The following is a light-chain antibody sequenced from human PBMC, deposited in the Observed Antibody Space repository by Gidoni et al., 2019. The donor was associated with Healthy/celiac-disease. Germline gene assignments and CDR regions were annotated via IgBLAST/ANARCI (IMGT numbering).Light chain of an antibody. J-gene: IGLJ3*02. CDR2: DVS. V-gene: IGLV2-14*03. Sequence: QSALTQPASVSGSPGQSITISCPGTSSDVGGYNYVPWYQQHPGKAPKLMIYDVSNRPSGVSNRFSGSKSGNTASLTISGLQAEDEADYYCSSYTSSSILFDGGTKLTVL. CDR3: SSYTSSSIL. CDR1: SSDVGGYNY.